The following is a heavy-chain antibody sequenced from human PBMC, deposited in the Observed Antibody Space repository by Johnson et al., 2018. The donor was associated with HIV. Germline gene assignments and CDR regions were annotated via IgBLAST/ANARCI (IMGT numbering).Heavy chain of an antibody. CDR1: GFTFSSYG. CDR3: AKDPPGIGAFDI. Sequence: QVQLVESGGGVVQPGRSLRPSCAASGFTFSSYGMHWVRQAPGKGLAWVLVISYDGSNKYFADFVNGRFTISRDNAKNSLYLQMNSLGAGDTALYYCAKDPPGIGAFDIWGQGTMVTVSS. V-gene: IGHV3-30*18. D-gene: IGHD6-13*01. CDR2: ISYDGSNK. J-gene: IGHJ3*02.